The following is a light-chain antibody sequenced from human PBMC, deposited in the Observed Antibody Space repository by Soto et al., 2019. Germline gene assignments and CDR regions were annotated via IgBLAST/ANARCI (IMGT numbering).Light chain of an antibody. V-gene: IGKV3-15*01. J-gene: IGKJ1*01. CDR1: QSVSYY. Sequence: EILMTQSPATLSVSPGERVTFSCRASQSVSYYLAWYQQKPGQAPRVLIYGSATRATGIPARFSGSGSGTEFTLTISSLQSEDFAVYYCQQYNNWPRTFGQGTKVDIK. CDR3: QQYNNWPRT. CDR2: GSA.